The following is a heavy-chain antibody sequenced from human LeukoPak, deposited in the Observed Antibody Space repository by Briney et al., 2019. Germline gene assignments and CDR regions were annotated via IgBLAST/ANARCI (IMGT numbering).Heavy chain of an antibody. J-gene: IGHJ4*02. Sequence: GRSLRLSCAASGFTFDDYAMRWVRQAPGKGLEWVSGISWNSGSIGYADSVKGRFTISRDNAKNSLYLQMNSLRAEDTALYYCAKAPDIVVVPAANVDYYFDYWGQGTLVTVSS. V-gene: IGHV3-9*01. D-gene: IGHD2-2*01. CDR3: AKAPDIVVVPAANVDYYFDY. CDR1: GFTFDDYA. CDR2: ISWNSGSI.